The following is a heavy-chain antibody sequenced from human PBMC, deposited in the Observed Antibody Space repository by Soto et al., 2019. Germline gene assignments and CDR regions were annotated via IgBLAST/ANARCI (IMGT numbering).Heavy chain of an antibody. D-gene: IGHD3-9*01. V-gene: IGHV1-69*13. CDR3: ARNKLRYFDWFYTPGYYYGMDV. CDR1: GYTFTSYG. Sequence: ASVKVSCKASGYTFTSYGISWVRQAPGQGLEWMGGIIPIFGTANYAQKFQGRVTITADESTSTAYMELSSLRSEDTAVYYCARNKLRYFDWFYTPGYYYGMDVWGQGTTVTVSS. J-gene: IGHJ6*02. CDR2: IIPIFGTA.